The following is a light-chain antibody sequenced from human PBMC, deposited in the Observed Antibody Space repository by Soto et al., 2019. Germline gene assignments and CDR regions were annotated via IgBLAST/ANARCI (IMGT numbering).Light chain of an antibody. J-gene: IGLJ1*01. CDR3: CSHAGSNTYV. Sequence: QSALTQPASVSGSPGQSITISCTGTSSDVGSYNLVSWYQQHPGKAPKFMIYGVTKRPSGVSNRFSGSKSGNTASLTISGLQAEDEADYYCCSHAGSNTYVFGTGTKLTVL. CDR1: SSDVGSYNL. CDR2: GVT. V-gene: IGLV2-23*02.